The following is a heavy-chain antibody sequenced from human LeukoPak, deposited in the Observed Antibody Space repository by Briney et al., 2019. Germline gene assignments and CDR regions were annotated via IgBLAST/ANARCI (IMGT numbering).Heavy chain of an antibody. D-gene: IGHD6-13*01. J-gene: IGHJ6*02. CDR3: ARGWGRIAAAGRPYYYGMDV. Sequence: PGGSLRLSCAASGFTFSSYAMHWVRQAPGKGLEWVAVISYDGSNKYYADSVKGRFTISRDNAKNSLYLQMNSLRAEDTAVYYCARGWGRIAAAGRPYYYGMDVWGQGTTVTVSS. V-gene: IGHV3-30-3*01. CDR2: ISYDGSNK. CDR1: GFTFSSYA.